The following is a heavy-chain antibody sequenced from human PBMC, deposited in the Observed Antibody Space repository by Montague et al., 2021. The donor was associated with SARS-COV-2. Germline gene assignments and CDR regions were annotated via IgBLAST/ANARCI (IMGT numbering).Heavy chain of an antibody. D-gene: IGHD2-2*02. CDR1: GFTFSSYA. J-gene: IGHJ4*02. V-gene: IGHV3-30-3*01. CDR2: ISYDGSNK. CDR3: ARDQDIVVVPAAIRARGAITALSDY. Sequence: SLRLSCAASGFTFSSYAMHWVRQAPGKGLEWVAVISYDGSNKYYADSVKGRFTISRDNSKNTLYLQMNSLRAEDTAVYYCARDQDIVVVPAAIRARGAITALSDYWGQGTLVTVSS.